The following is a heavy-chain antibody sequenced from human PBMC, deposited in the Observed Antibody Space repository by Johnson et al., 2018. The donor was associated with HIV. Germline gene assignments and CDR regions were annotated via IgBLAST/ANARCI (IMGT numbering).Heavy chain of an antibody. J-gene: IGHJ3*02. CDR2: ISWNSGSI. CDR1: GFNFDDYA. Sequence: VQLVESGGGVVRPGGSLRLSCAASGFNFDDYAMHWVRQVPGRGLEWVSGISWNSGSIDYADSVKGRFTISRDNAKKSVYLQMNSLTSEDMAFYYCTRRARSDAFGIWGQGTMVTVSS. V-gene: IGHV3-9*03. CDR3: TRRARSDAFGI.